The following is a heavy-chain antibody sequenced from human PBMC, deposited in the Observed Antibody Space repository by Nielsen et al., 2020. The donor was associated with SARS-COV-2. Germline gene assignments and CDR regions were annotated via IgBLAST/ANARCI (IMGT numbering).Heavy chain of an antibody. J-gene: IGHJ5*02. CDR2: ISSSSSTI. CDR3: ARDMPPEVVVVPAAHNWFDP. D-gene: IGHD2-2*01. Sequence: WIRQPPGKGLEWVSYISSSSSTIYYADSVKGRFTISRDNAKNSLYLQMNSLRAEDTAVYYCARDMPPEVVVVPAAHNWFDPWGQGTLVTVSS. V-gene: IGHV3-48*01.